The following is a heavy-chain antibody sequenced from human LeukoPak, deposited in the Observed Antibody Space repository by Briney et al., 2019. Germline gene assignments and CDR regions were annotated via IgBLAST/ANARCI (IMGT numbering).Heavy chain of an antibody. D-gene: IGHD5-12*01. CDR3: ARDKAFSYEDY. CDR1: GFTFSTYW. Sequence: GGSLRLSCAASGFTFSTYWMSWVRQAPGTGLEWVANIKQDGSERCYVDSVEGRFTISRDNAKNSLYLQMNSLRAEDTAVYYCARDKAFSYEDYWGQGTLVTVSS. CDR2: IKQDGSER. V-gene: IGHV3-7*01. J-gene: IGHJ4*02.